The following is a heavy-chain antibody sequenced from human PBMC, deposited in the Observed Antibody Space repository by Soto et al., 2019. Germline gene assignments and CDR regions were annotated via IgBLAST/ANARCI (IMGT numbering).Heavy chain of an antibody. V-gene: IGHV4-61*01. CDR3: AREDMSGTYYFDS. Sequence: PSETLSLTCRASGGSVSSQTHFWTWIRQAPGKGLEWIGYVYYSGITNFNPSLKSRVTISADTSNNQIFLSLTSVTAADTAVYYCAREDMSGTYYFDSWGQGTLVTVSS. D-gene: IGHD1-26*01. CDR2: VYYSGIT. J-gene: IGHJ4*02. CDR1: GGSVSSQTHF.